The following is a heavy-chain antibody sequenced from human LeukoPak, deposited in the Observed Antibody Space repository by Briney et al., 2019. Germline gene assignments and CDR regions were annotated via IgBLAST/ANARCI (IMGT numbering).Heavy chain of an antibody. CDR1: GFTLSTYT. V-gene: IGHV3-48*02. J-gene: IGHJ4*02. D-gene: IGHD3-10*01. Sequence: PGGSLRLSCAASGFTLSTYTMNWVRQAPGKGLQWFSYISSSSSTIYYADSVKGRFTISRDNAKNSLYLQMNSLRDEDTAVYYCARDYAGSPDYWGQGTLVTVSA. CDR2: ISSSSSTI. CDR3: ARDYAGSPDY.